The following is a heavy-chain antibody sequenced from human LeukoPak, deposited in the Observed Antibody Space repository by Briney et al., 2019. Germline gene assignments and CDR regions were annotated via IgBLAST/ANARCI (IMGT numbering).Heavy chain of an antibody. CDR2: IIPIFGTP. Sequence: SVKVSCKASGGTFSSYAISWVRQAPRQGLEWMGGIIPIFGTPNYAQKFQGRVTITTDESTSTAYMELSSLRSEDTAVYYCARDDSSGRKPMDVWGKGTTVTVSS. J-gene: IGHJ6*03. CDR3: ARDDSSGRKPMDV. D-gene: IGHD3-22*01. CDR1: GGTFSSYA. V-gene: IGHV1-69*05.